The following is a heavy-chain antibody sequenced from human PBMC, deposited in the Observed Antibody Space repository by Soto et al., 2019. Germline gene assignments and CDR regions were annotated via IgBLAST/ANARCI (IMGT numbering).Heavy chain of an antibody. V-gene: IGHV3-21*01. D-gene: IGHD6-6*01. CDR1: GFTFSSYS. J-gene: IGHJ6*02. Sequence: EVQLVESGGGLVKRGGSLRLSCAASGFTFSSYSMNWVRQAPGKGLEWVSSISSSSFSINYADSVKGRFSISRDNAQNSLHLQMNNLRAEDTAVYYCARNESSNIYGMDVWGQGTTVTVSS. CDR2: ISSSSFSI. CDR3: ARNESSNIYGMDV.